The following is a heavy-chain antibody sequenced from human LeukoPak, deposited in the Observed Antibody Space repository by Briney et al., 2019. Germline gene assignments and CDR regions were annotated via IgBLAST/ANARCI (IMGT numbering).Heavy chain of an antibody. CDR3: TRDSALGYCSSTSCYLIDY. D-gene: IGHD2-2*01. Sequence: ASVKVSCKASGYTFTSYGISWVRQAPGQGLEWMGWISTYNGNTNYAQKLQGRVTMTTDTSTSTAYMELRSLRSDGTAVYYCTRDSALGYCSSTSCYLIDYWGRGTLVTVSS. V-gene: IGHV1-18*01. CDR1: GYTFTSYG. J-gene: IGHJ4*02. CDR2: ISTYNGNT.